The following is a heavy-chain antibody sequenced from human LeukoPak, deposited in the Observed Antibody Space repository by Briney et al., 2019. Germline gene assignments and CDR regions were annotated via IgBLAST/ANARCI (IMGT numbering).Heavy chain of an antibody. D-gene: IGHD2-15*01. V-gene: IGHV1-2*02. CDR3: AREAYCSGGSCYLGY. J-gene: IGHJ4*02. Sequence: ASVKVSCKASGYTFTGYYMHWVRQAPGQGLEWMGWINPNSGGTNYAQKFQGRVTMTRDTSISTAYMELSRLRSDDTAVYYCAREAYCSGGSCYLGYWGQGTLVTVSS. CDR1: GYTFTGYY. CDR2: INPNSGGT.